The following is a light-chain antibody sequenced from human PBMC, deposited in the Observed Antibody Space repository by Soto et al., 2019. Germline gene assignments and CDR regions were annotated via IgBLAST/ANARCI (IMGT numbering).Light chain of an antibody. Sequence: DIQMTQSPSTLSASVGDRVTITCRASQSISSWLAWYQQKPGKAPKLLIYKACSLESGVPSRFSGSGSGTDFPLTISSLQPDDFATYYCQQYNSYSPVYTFGQGTKLEIK. J-gene: IGKJ2*01. CDR3: QQYNSYSPVYT. CDR2: KAC. V-gene: IGKV1-5*03. CDR1: QSISSW.